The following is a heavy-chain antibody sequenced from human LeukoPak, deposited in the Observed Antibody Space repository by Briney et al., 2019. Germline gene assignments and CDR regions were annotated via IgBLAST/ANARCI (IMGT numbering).Heavy chain of an antibody. CDR1: GGTFSSYA. J-gene: IGHJ4*02. D-gene: IGHD3-10*01. Sequence: ASVKASCKASGGTFSSYAISWVRQAPGQGLEWMGRIIPILGIANYAQKFQGRVTITADKSTSTAYMELSSLRSEDTAVYYCARAYYYGSGSYIDYWGQGTLVTVSS. CDR3: ARAYYYGSGSYIDY. V-gene: IGHV1-69*04. CDR2: IIPILGIA.